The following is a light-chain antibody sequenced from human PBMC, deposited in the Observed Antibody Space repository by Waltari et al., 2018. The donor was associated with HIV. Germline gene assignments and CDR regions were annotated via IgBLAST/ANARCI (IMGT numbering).Light chain of an antibody. V-gene: IGKV1-39*01. Sequence: DIQMTQSPSSLSASVGDSVSITCRASQTVLSALNWYQQKPGKPPKVLIYDASSLQSGVPSRFSGSGSGTDFTLTINSLQPDDFATYFCQQSYSSPLTFGPGTKVEIK. CDR1: QTVLSA. J-gene: IGKJ3*01. CDR2: DAS. CDR3: QQSYSSPLT.